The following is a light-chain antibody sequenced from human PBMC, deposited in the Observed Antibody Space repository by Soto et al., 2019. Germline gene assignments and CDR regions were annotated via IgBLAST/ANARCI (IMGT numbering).Light chain of an antibody. J-gene: IGKJ1*01. CDR1: RSISDW. V-gene: IGKV1-5*01. CDR3: LQYSSHSWT. CDR2: DAS. Sequence: DIQMTQSPSSLSPSVGDRVTITCRASRSISDWLAWYQQKPGKAPELLIFDASNLKSGVSSRFSGSGSGTEFTLTISRLQPDDVATYYCLQYSSHSWTFGQGTMVDVK.